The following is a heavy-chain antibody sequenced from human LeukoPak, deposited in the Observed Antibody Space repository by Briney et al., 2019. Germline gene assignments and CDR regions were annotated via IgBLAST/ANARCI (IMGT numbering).Heavy chain of an antibody. V-gene: IGHV3-11*04. J-gene: IGHJ3*02. Sequence: GGSLRLSCAASGFTSSDYYMSWIRQAPGKGLEWVSYISSSGSTIYYAASVKGRFNISRDNAKNSLYLQMNSLRAEDTAVFYCAILSISSLVAFDIWGQGTMVTVSS. CDR3: AILSISSLVAFDI. CDR2: ISSSGSTI. CDR1: GFTSSDYY. D-gene: IGHD6-13*01.